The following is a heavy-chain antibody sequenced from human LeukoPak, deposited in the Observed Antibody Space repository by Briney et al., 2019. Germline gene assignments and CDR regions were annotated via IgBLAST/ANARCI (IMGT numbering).Heavy chain of an antibody. J-gene: IGHJ6*03. CDR1: GFTFGGYY. CDR3: ARVDSSSPGGYYYYYMDV. V-gene: IGHV3-11*01. Sequence: GGSLRLSCAASGFTFGGYYMAWIRQAPGKGLEWVSYISSSGRTIYYADSVKGRFTISRDNAKNSLYLQMNSLRAEDTAVYYCARVDSSSPGGYYYYYMDVWGKGTTVTVSS. D-gene: IGHD6-6*01. CDR2: ISSSGRTI.